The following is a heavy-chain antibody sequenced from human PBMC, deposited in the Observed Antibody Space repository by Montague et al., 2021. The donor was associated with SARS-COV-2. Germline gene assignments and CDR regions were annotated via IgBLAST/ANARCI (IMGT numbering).Heavy chain of an antibody. CDR3: AKRYCSGGSCYSGFDP. D-gene: IGHD2-15*01. CDR1: GFALSTYA. CDR2: ISKSVEST. Sequence: SLRLSCAASGFALSTYALSWVRQAPGKGLEWVSSISKSVESTFYADSXXVRFTISRDNSKNTLYLQVNSLRAEDTAVYYCAKRYCSGGSCYSGFDPWGQGTLVTVSS. J-gene: IGHJ5*02. V-gene: IGHV3-23*01.